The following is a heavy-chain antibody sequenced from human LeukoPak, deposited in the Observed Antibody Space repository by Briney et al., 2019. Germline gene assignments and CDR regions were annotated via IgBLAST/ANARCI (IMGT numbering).Heavy chain of an antibody. D-gene: IGHD3-22*01. CDR1: GGTFSSYA. V-gene: IGHV1-69*13. CDR2: IIPIFGTA. CDR3: ARGERPYYYDSSGYGNDAFDI. J-gene: IGHJ3*02. Sequence: ASVKVSCKASGGTFSSYAISWVRQAPGQGLEWMGGIIPIFGTANYAQKFQGRVTITADESTSTAYMELSSLRSEATAVYYCARGERPYYYDSSGYGNDAFDIWGQGTMVTVSS.